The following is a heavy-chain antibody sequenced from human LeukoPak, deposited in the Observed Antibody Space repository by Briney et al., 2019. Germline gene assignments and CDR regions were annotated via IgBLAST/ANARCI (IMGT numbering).Heavy chain of an antibody. CDR1: GGSISSSSYY. Sequence: PSETLSLTCTVSGGSISSSSYYWDWIRQPPGKGLEWIGCIYYSGSTYYNPYLKSRVTISVDTSKNQFSLKLTSATAADAALYYCARRNLHPYRRPPDYWGQGTLVTVSS. V-gene: IGHV4-39*01. J-gene: IGHJ4*02. CDR3: ARRNLHPYRRPPDY. CDR2: IYYSGST. D-gene: IGHD1-14*01.